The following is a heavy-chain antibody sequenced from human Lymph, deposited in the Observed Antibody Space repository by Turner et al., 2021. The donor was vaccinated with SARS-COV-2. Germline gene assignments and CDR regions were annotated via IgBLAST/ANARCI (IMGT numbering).Heavy chain of an antibody. Sequence: QVQLVDSGGGLVKPGGSLRLPCAASGFTFSDYFMSWIRQAPGKGLEWVSYISSSSTYTNYADSVKGRFTISRDNAKNSLYLQMNSLRAEDTAGYYCARPGGPYYYYGMDVWGQGTTVTVSS. CDR1: GFTFSDYF. V-gene: IGHV3-11*06. CDR2: ISSSSTYT. CDR3: ARPGGPYYYYGMDV. J-gene: IGHJ6*02. D-gene: IGHD3-16*01.